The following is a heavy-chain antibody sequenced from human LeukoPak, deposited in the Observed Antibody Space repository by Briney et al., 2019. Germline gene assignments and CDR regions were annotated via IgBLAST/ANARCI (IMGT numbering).Heavy chain of an antibody. CDR3: ARGITMVRGAPYY. CDR1: GGSINGNY. CDR2: IYYSGST. V-gene: IGHV4-59*08. J-gene: IGHJ4*02. D-gene: IGHD3-10*01. Sequence: NPSETLSLTCTVSGGSINGNYWSWIRQPPGKGLEWIGYIYYSGSTNYNPSLKSRVTISVDTSKNQFSLKLSSVTAADTAVYYCARGITMVRGAPYYWGQGTLVTVSS.